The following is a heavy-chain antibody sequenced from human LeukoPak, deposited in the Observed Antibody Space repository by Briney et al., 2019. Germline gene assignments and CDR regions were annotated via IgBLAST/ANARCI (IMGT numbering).Heavy chain of an antibody. J-gene: IGHJ6*03. CDR1: GFIFDDYT. D-gene: IGHD2-2*01. CDR2: ISWDGGST. CDR3: AKGASRGFYYYMDV. Sequence: PGGSLRLSCAASGFIFDDYTIHCVRQVPGKGLEWVSVISWDGGSTYFAESVKGRFTMSRDNSKNSLYLQMNSLRTEDTALYYCAKGASRGFYYYMDVWGKGTTVTVSS. V-gene: IGHV3-43*01.